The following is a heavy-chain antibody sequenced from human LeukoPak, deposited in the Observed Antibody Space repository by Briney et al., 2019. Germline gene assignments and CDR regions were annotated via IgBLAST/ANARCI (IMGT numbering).Heavy chain of an antibody. J-gene: IGHJ4*02. D-gene: IGHD1-20*01. CDR3: ARGLGYNWNDGDWDY. V-gene: IGHV3-48*03. CDR2: ISSSGSTI. Sequence: GGSLRLSCAASGFTFSSYEMNWVRQAPGKGLEWVSYISSSGSTIYYADSVKGRFTISRDNAKNSLYLQMNSLRAEDTAVYYCARGLGYNWNDGDWDYWGQGTLVTVSS. CDR1: GFTFSSYE.